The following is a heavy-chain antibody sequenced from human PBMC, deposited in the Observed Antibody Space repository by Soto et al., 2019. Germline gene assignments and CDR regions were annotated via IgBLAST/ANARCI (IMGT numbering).Heavy chain of an antibody. J-gene: IGHJ4*02. V-gene: IGHV1-2*02. CDR2: INPNSGGT. CDR1: GYTFTGYY. D-gene: IGHD1-1*01. Sequence: QVQLVQSGAEVRKPGASVKVSCKASGYTFTGYYMHWVRQAPGQGLEWMGWINPNSGGTNYAQKLQGRVTMTRDPSISTAYMELSRLRSDDTAVYYCARATFRTGPFDYWGQGTLVTVSS. CDR3: ARATFRTGPFDY.